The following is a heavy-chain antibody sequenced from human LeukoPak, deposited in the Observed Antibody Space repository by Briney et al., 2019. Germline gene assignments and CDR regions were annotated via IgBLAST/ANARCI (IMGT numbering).Heavy chain of an antibody. CDR1: GFTFDDYA. J-gene: IGHJ4*01. CDR3: AKGSGGAYYNYFED. D-gene: IGHD1-26*01. Sequence: GGSLRLSCAASGFTFDDYAFHWVRQAPGKGLEWVSLISWDGGTIYYADSVRGRFTISRDNSKNSPYLRMNSLRAEDTALYYCAKGSGGAYYNYFEDWGQGTLVSVAS. V-gene: IGHV3-43D*03. CDR2: ISWDGGTI.